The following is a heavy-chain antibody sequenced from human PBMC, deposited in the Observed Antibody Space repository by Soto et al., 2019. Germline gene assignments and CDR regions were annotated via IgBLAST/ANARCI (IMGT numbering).Heavy chain of an antibody. CDR2: ISAYNGNT. CDR3: ARDPRGGDDEGNWFDP. J-gene: IGHJ5*02. Sequence: QVQLVQSGAEVKKPGASVKVSCKASGYTFTSYGISWVRQAPGQGLEWMGWISAYNGNTNYAQKLQGRVTMTTDTTTSTADMELRSLRYDDTAVYYCARDPRGGDDEGNWFDPWGQGSLVTVS. V-gene: IGHV1-18*01. CDR1: GYTFTSYG. D-gene: IGHD4-17*01.